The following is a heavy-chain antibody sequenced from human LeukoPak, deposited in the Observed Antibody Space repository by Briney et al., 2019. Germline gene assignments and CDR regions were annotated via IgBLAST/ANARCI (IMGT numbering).Heavy chain of an antibody. D-gene: IGHD1-7*01. CDR3: VGWGISGITNH. CDR2: TKQDGSEK. J-gene: IGHJ4*02. V-gene: IGHV3-7*01. CDR1: EFSLSSYW. Sequence: GGSLRLSCVASEFSLSSYWMNWVRQAPGKGLEWVAQTKQDGSEKYYVDSVKGRFTTSRDKNSLFLQMNSVRAEDTAVYYCVGWGISGITNHWGQGTLVTVSS.